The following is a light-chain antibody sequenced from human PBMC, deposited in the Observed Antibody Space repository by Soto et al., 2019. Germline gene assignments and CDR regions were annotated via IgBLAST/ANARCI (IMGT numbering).Light chain of an antibody. CDR3: QQYYTPPLT. J-gene: IGKJ4*01. CDR1: QSVFYRSYNKDY. CDR2: WAS. V-gene: IGKV4-1*01. Sequence: DIVMTQSPEYLAVSLGERATINCKSSQSVFYRSYNKDYLAWYQKKPGQPPKVLIYWASTRESGVPDRFSGSGSETDFTLTISSLQAEDVAVYYCQQYYTPPLTFGGGTKVEIK.